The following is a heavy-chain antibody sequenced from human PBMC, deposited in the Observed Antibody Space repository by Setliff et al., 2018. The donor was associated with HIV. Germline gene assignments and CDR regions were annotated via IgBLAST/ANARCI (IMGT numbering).Heavy chain of an antibody. V-gene: IGHV1-46*01. CDR3: ARDPRLDTVTDGGAFDI. Sequence: ASVKVSCKASGYTFTSYYMHWVRQAPGQGLEWMGIINPSGGSTSCAQKFQGRVTMTRDTSTSTVYMELSSLRSEDTAVYYCARDPRLDTVTDGGAFDIWGQGTMVTVSS. CDR1: GYTFTSYY. J-gene: IGHJ3*02. D-gene: IGHD4-4*01. CDR2: INPSGGST.